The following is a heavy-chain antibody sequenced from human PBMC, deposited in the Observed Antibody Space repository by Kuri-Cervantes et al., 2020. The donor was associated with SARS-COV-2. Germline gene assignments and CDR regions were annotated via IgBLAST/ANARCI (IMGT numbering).Heavy chain of an antibody. Sequence: GESLKISCAASGFTFSSYWMHWVRQAPGKGLVWVSRINSDGSSTSYADSVKGRFTISRDNAENTLYLQMNSLRAEDTAVYYCAGAPDYGDYYYYGMDVWGQGTTVTVSS. CDR1: GFTFSSYW. CDR2: INSDGSST. J-gene: IGHJ6*02. CDR3: AGAPDYGDYYYYGMDV. D-gene: IGHD4-17*01. V-gene: IGHV3-74*01.